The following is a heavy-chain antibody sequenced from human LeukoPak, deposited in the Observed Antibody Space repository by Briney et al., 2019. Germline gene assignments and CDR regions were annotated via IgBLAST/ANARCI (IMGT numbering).Heavy chain of an antibody. CDR1: GFTFDDHG. CDR3: ARDGIRSSWLGNWFDP. D-gene: IGHD6-13*01. J-gene: IGHJ5*02. V-gene: IGHV3-20*01. CDR2: INWNGGRT. Sequence: GGSLRLSCAASGFTFDDHGMSWVRQAPGKGLEWVSGINWNGGRTGYADSVKGRFTISRDNAKNFLYLQMNSLRAEDTAFYHCARDGIRSSWLGNWFDPWGQGTLVTVSP.